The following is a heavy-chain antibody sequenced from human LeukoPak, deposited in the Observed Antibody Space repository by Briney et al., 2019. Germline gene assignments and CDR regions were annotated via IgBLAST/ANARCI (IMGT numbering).Heavy chain of an antibody. CDR3: ARVGIAVADGFDY. J-gene: IGHJ4*02. V-gene: IGHV1-46*01. CDR2: INPSGGST. D-gene: IGHD6-19*01. CDR1: GYTFTSYY. Sequence: GASVKVSCKASGYTFTSYYMHWVRQAPGQGLEWMGIINPSGGSTSYAQKFQGRVTITADESTSTAYMELSSLRSEDTAVYYCARVGIAVADGFDYWGQGTLVTVSS.